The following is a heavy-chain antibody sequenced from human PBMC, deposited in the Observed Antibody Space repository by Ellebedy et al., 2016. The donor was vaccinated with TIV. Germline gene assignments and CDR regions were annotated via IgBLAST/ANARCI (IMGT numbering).Heavy chain of an antibody. D-gene: IGHD1-14*01. Sequence: GESLKISCAASGFTFSRYWMNWVRQAPGKGLERVANIKPDGTAKYYVDSVKGRFTISRDNAKNSLYLQMNSLRVEDTAVYYCATAVPDDDAFDMWGQGTMVTVSS. J-gene: IGHJ3*02. CDR2: IKPDGTAK. CDR1: GFTFSRYW. CDR3: ATAVPDDDAFDM. V-gene: IGHV3-7*01.